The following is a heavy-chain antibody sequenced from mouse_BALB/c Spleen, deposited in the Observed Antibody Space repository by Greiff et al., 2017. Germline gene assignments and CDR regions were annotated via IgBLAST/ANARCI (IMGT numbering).Heavy chain of an antibody. CDR3: TRGGGYYPFAY. V-gene: IGHV1-15*01. Sequence: QVHVKQSGAELVRPGASVTLSCKASGYTFTDYEMHWVKQTPVHGLEWIGAIDPETGGTAYNQKFKGKATLTADKSSSTAYMELRSLTSEDSAVYYCTRGGGYYPFAYWGQGTLVTVSA. CDR2: IDPETGGT. D-gene: IGHD2-3*01. J-gene: IGHJ3*01. CDR1: GYTFTDYE.